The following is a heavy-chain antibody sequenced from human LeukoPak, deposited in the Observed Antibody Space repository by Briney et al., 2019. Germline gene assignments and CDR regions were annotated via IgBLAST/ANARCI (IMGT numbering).Heavy chain of an antibody. J-gene: IGHJ6*02. D-gene: IGHD3-9*01. V-gene: IGHV3-74*01. Sequence: TGGPLRLSCAASGFTFSSYWMHWVRQAPGKGLVWVSRINRDGSSTSYADSVKGRFTISRDNAKNTLYLQMNSLRAEDTAVYYCARGVGVRYPLDVWGQGTTVTVSS. CDR1: GFTFSSYW. CDR2: INRDGSST. CDR3: ARGVGVRYPLDV.